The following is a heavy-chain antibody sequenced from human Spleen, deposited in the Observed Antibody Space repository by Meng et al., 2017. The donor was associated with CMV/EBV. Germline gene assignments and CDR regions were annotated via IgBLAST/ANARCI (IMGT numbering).Heavy chain of an antibody. CDR3: ARGRRDLLEWLIRINWFDP. CDR2: INHSGDT. V-gene: IGHV4-34*01. J-gene: IGHJ5*02. Sequence: SETLSLTCTVSGGSISSYYWSWIRQPPGKGLEWIGEINHSGDTNYNPSLKSRVTISADTSKKHFSLNLTSVTAADTAVYYCARGRRDLLEWLIRINWFDPWGQGTRVTVSS. D-gene: IGHD6-19*01. CDR1: GGSISSYY.